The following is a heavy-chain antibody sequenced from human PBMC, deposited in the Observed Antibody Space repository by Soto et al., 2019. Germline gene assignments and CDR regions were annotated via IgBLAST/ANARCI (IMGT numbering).Heavy chain of an antibody. CDR1: GGSISSSSYY. D-gene: IGHD3-16*01. CDR3: ARHNGPLYVGYYYDMHV. V-gene: IGHV4-39*01. CDR2: IYYSGYT. J-gene: IGHJ6*02. Sequence: QLQLQESGPGLVKPSETLSLTCTVSGGSISSSSYYWGWIRQPPGKGLEWIGSIYYSGYTYYNPSLQRLLTLSVVTSKNPFSPKLSSVTAADTAVYYCARHNGPLYVGYYYDMHVWGQGPTVTVSS.